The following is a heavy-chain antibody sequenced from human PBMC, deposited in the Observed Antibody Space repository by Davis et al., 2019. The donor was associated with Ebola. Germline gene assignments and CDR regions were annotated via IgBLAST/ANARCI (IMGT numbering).Heavy chain of an antibody. J-gene: IGHJ4*02. CDR3: ARLYGSGSTVDY. Sequence: SVKVSCKTSGYTFSDFYIHWVRQAPGQGLEWMGGIIPIHGTTTYAQKFQGRVTIIADESTNTVYMDLSSLRSDDTAVYYCARLYGSGSTVDYWGQGTRVTVSS. V-gene: IGHV1-69*13. CDR1: GYTFSDFY. D-gene: IGHD3-10*01. CDR2: IIPIHGTT.